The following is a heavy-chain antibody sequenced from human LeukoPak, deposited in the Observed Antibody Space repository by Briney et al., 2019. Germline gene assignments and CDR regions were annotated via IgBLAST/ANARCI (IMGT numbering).Heavy chain of an antibody. CDR3: AKVIGVAGGDFDY. J-gene: IGHJ4*02. CDR1: GFTFSSYW. V-gene: IGHV3-74*01. D-gene: IGHD6-19*01. Sequence: GGSLRLSCAASGFTFSSYWMHWVRQAPGKGLVWVSRINSDGSTTSHADSVKGRFTISRDNAKNTLYLQMNSLRAGDTAVYYCAKVIGVAGGDFDYWGQGTLVTVSS. CDR2: INSDGSTT.